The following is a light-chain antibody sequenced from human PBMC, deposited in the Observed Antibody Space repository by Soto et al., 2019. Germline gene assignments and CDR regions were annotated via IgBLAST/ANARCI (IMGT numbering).Light chain of an antibody. Sequence: QSVLTQPASVSGSPGQSSTISCSGTSRDIGAYHLVSWYQQPPGKAPKLLIYEVRNRPSGISNRFSGSKSGTTASLTISSLLPEDEADYYCSAYTSRSTLVFGGGSKLTVL. CDR1: SRDIGAYHL. V-gene: IGLV2-14*01. J-gene: IGLJ2*01. CDR3: SAYTSRSTLV. CDR2: EVR.